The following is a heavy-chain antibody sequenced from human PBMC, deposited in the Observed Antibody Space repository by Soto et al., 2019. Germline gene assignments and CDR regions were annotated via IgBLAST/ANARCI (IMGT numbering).Heavy chain of an antibody. CDR2: IIPIFGTA. J-gene: IGHJ4*02. CDR3: ASPSIAAENYN. V-gene: IGHV1-69*06. Sequence: SVKVSCKASGYTFTSYGISWVRQAPGQGLEWMGGIIPIFGTANYAQKFQGRVTITADKSTSTAYMELSSLRSEDTAVYYCASPSIAAENYNWGQGTLVTVSS. CDR1: GYTFTSYG. D-gene: IGHD6-13*01.